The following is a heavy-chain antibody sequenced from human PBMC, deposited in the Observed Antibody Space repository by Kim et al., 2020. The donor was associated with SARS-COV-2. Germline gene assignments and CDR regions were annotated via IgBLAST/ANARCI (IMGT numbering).Heavy chain of an antibody. CDR1: GFIFSDYA. Sequence: GGSLRLSCSASGFIFSDYAMTWVRQAPGKGLEWVATISGGGGASIYYAGSVKGRFFISRYNSQGTVFLQMDRLRAEDTAVYYCARNGNYGTNPIYYSYY. CDR2: ISGGGGASI. J-gene: IGHJ6*03. CDR3: ARNGNYGTNPIYYSYY. V-gene: IGHV3-23*01. D-gene: IGHD3-16*01.